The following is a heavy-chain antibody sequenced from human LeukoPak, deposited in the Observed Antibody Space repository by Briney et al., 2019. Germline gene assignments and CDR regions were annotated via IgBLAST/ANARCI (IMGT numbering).Heavy chain of an antibody. D-gene: IGHD3-10*01. CDR1: GFTFSSYA. J-gene: IGHJ4*02. CDR2: ISGGGGST. Sequence: GGSPRLSCAASGFTFSSYAMSWVRQAPGKGLEWVSAISGGGGSTYYADSVKGRFTISRDNSKNTLYLQMNSLRAEDTAVYYCASLGRFGENLKYYFDYWGQGTLVTASS. CDR3: ASLGRFGENLKYYFDY. V-gene: IGHV3-23*01.